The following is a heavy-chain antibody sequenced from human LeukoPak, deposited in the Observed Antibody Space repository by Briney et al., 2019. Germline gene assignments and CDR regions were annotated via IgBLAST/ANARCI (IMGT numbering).Heavy chain of an antibody. J-gene: IGHJ4*02. Sequence: PGGSLRLSCATSGLTFSSYWMSWVRQAPGKGLEWVANINQHGNEKYYVDSVKGRFTISRDNAKNSLYLQRNSLRAGDTAVYYCARDARPNYYTSGSGIWGQGTLVTVSS. CDR3: ARDARPNYYTSGSGI. CDR1: GLTFSSYW. CDR2: INQHGNEK. D-gene: IGHD3-10*01. V-gene: IGHV3-7*01.